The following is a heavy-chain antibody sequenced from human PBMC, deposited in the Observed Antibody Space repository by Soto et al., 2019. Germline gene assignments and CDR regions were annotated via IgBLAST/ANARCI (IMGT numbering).Heavy chain of an antibody. CDR3: ARRYGGTLDY. CDR2: IYYSGST. D-gene: IGHD4-17*01. V-gene: IGHV4-59*08. J-gene: IGHJ4*02. CDR1: GGSISSYY. Sequence: QVQLQQSGPGLVKPSETLSLTCTVSGGSISSYYWSWIRQPPGKGLEWIGYIYYSGSTNYNPSLKSRVTRAVDSSKNQYSLKVSSVTAADTAVYYWARRYGGTLDYWAQGTLVTVSS.